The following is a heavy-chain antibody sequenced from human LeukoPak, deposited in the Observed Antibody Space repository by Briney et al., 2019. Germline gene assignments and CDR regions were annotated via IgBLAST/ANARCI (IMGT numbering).Heavy chain of an antibody. Sequence: GESLRISCKGSGYSFTGYWISWVRQMPGKGLEWMGRIDPSDSYTNYSPSFQGHVTISADKSISTAYLQWSSLKASDTAMYYCARHLYSSSWYPYYYYGMDVWGKGTTVTVSS. V-gene: IGHV5-10-1*01. D-gene: IGHD6-13*01. CDR3: ARHLYSSSWYPYYYYGMDV. CDR1: GYSFTGYW. J-gene: IGHJ6*04. CDR2: IDPSDSYT.